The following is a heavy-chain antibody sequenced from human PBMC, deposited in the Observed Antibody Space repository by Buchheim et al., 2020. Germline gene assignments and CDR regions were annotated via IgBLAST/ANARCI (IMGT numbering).Heavy chain of an antibody. J-gene: IGHJ5*02. Sequence: EVQLVESGGGLVQPGGSLRLSCAASGFTFSSYWMSWVRQAPGKGLEWVANIKQDGSEKYYVDSVKGRFTISRDNSKNTLYLQMNSLRAEDTAVYYCARVQGPGSYGYNWVDPWGQGTL. CDR3: ARVQGPGSYGYNWVDP. CDR1: GFTFSSYW. CDR2: IKQDGSEK. V-gene: IGHV3-7*04. D-gene: IGHD1-26*01.